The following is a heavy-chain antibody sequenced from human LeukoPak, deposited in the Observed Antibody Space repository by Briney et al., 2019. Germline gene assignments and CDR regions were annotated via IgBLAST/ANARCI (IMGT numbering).Heavy chain of an antibody. J-gene: IGHJ4*02. CDR1: GGTFSSYA. CDR3: ARGGDACSGGSCYPL. D-gene: IGHD2-15*01. V-gene: IGHV1-69*06. Sequence: ASVKVSCKASGGTFSSYAISWVRQAPGQGLEWMGGIIPIFGTANYAQKFQGRVTITADKSTSTAYMGLSSLRSEDTAVYYCARGGDACSGGSCYPLWGQGTLVTVSS. CDR2: IIPIFGTA.